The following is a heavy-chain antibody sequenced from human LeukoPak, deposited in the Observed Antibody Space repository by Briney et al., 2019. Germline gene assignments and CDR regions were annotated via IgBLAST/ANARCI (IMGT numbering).Heavy chain of an antibody. V-gene: IGHV3-30*18. D-gene: IGHD1-26*01. Sequence: GTSLRLSCAASGFTFRNYGMQWVRQAPGKGLEWVAVISYEASTTYYADSVKGRFTISRDNSRNTLSLQMNGLRPEDTAVYYCAKEGPGNYYSAYFDSWGRGTLVTVSS. CDR3: AKEGPGNYYSAYFDS. CDR1: GFTFRNYG. CDR2: ISYEASTT. J-gene: IGHJ4*02.